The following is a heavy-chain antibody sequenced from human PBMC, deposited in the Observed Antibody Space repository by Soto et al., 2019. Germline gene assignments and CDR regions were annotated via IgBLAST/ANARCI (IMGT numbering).Heavy chain of an antibody. CDR3: ARQIYDSDTGPNFQYYFDS. CDR1: GYIIKNYW. D-gene: IGHD3-22*01. J-gene: IGHJ4*02. V-gene: IGHV5-10-1*01. Sequence: PGESLKISCKASGYIIKNYWITWVRQKPGKGLEWMGRIDPSDSQTYYSPSFRGHVTISVAKSITTVFLQWSSLRASDTAMYYCARQIYDSDTGPNFQYYFDSWGQGTPVTAPQ. CDR2: IDPSDSQT.